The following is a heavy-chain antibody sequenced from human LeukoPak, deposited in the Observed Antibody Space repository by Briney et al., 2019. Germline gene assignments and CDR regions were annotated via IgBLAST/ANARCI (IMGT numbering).Heavy chain of an antibody. CDR1: GGSFSGYY. J-gene: IGHJ4*02. D-gene: IGHD2-2*01. CDR2: INHSGST. V-gene: IGHV4-34*01. Sequence: SETLSLTCAVYGGSFSGYYWSWIRQPPGKGLEWIREINHSGSTNYNPSLKSRVTISVDTSKNQFSLKLSSVTAADTAVYYCARHSPEADIVVVPAAFPFDYWGRGTLVTVSS. CDR3: ARHSPEADIVVVPAAFPFDY.